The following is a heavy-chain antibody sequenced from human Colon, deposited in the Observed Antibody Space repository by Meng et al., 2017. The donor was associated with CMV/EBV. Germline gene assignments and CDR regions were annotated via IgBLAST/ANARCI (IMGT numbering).Heavy chain of an antibody. CDR2: IYYSGST. D-gene: IGHD2-2*01. CDR1: GGSISSYY. J-gene: IGHJ6*02. V-gene: IGHV4-59*01. Sequence: SETLSLTCTVSGGSISSYYWSWIRQPPGKGLEWIGYIYYSGSTNYNPSLKSRVTISVDTSKNQFSLKLSSVTAADTAVYYCARGIVAVPAATEIDYYYGMDVWGQGTTVTVSS. CDR3: ARGIVAVPAATEIDYYYGMDV.